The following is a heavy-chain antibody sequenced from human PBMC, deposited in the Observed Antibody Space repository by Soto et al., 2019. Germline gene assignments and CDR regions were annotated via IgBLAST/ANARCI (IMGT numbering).Heavy chain of an antibody. Sequence: EVQLVESGGGLVKPGGSLRLSCAASGFTFSNAWMNWVRQAPGKGLEWVGRIKSKTDGGTTDYAAPVKGRFTISRDDSKNTLYLQMNSLKTEDTAVYYCTTDHIIVAPDDAFDIWGQGTMVTVSS. D-gene: IGHD3-22*01. J-gene: IGHJ3*02. V-gene: IGHV3-15*07. CDR2: IKSKTDGGTT. CDR3: TTDHIIVAPDDAFDI. CDR1: GFTFSNAW.